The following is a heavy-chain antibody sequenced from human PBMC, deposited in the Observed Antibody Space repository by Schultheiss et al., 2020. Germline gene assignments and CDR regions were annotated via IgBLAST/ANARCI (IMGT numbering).Heavy chain of an antibody. D-gene: IGHD2-21*02. J-gene: IGHJ4*02. V-gene: IGHV3-21*01. CDR3: ASGLAYCGGDCPFDY. Sequence: GGSLRLSCAASGFTFSSYGMHWVRQAPGKGLEWVSSISSTSTYIYYADSVKGRFTISRDNAENSLYLQMNSLRAEDTAVYYCASGLAYCGGDCPFDYWGQGTLVTVSS. CDR1: GFTFSSYG. CDR2: ISSTSTYI.